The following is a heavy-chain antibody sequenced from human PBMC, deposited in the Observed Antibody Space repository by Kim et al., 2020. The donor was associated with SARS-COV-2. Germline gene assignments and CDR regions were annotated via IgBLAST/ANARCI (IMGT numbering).Heavy chain of an antibody. D-gene: IGHD2-8*02. V-gene: IGHV3-30*01. J-gene: IGHJ4*02. CDR3: AREGLVVTYFDY. Sequence: YYADSVKGRFTISRDNSKNTLYLQMNSLRAEDTAVYYCAREGLVVTYFDYWGQGTLVTVSS.